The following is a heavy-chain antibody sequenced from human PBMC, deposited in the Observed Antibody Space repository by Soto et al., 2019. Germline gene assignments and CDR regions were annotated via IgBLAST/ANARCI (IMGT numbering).Heavy chain of an antibody. V-gene: IGHV4-30-4*01. Sequence: TLSLTSTVSGGSLSRGDYYWSSIRQPPGKGLEWIGYIYYSGSAYYNPSLKSRVTISVDTSKNQFSLKLRSVTAADTAVYYCARGPDGYSSDWYNWFDPWGQGTLVTV. J-gene: IGHJ5*02. CDR1: GGSLSRGDYY. D-gene: IGHD6-13*01. CDR3: ARGPDGYSSDWYNWFDP. CDR2: IYYSGSA.